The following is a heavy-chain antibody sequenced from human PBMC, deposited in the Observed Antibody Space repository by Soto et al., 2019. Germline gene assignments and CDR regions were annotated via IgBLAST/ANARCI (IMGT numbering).Heavy chain of an antibody. V-gene: IGHV3-53*04. CDR2: IYSGGST. CDR1: GFTVSSNY. J-gene: IGHJ6*02. CDR3: ARETGIAVAGAYYYYGMDV. Sequence: EVQLVESGXGXXXXXXXXRLSCAASGFTVSSNYMSWVRQAPGKGLEWVSVIYSGGSTYYADSVKGRFTISRHNSKNTLYLQMNSLRAEDTAVYYCARETGIAVAGAYYYYGMDVWGQGTTVTVSS. D-gene: IGHD6-19*01.